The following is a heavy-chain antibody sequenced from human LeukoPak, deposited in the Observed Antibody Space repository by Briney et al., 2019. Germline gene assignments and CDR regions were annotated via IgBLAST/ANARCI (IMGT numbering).Heavy chain of an antibody. V-gene: IGHV1-24*01. CDR2: FDPEDGET. J-gene: IGHJ4*02. CDR1: GYTLTELS. D-gene: IGHD3-10*01. Sequence: ASVKVSCKVSGYTLTELSMHWVRQAPGKGLEWMGGFDPEDGETIYAQKFQGRVTMTEDTSTDTVYMELSSLRSEDTAVYYCARRPNYGSGSYYSYYFDYWGQGTLVTVSS. CDR3: ARRPNYGSGSYYSYYFDY.